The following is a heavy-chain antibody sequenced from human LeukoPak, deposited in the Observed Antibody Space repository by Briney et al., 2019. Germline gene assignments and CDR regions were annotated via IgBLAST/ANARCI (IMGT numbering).Heavy chain of an antibody. J-gene: IGHJ4*02. V-gene: IGHV1-8*01. Sequence: AASVKVSCKASGYTFTSYDINWVRQATGQGLEWMGWMNPNSGNTGYAQKFQGRVTMTRNTSISTAYMELSSLRSEDTAVYYCARERGRVATIDYWGQGTLVTVSS. CDR3: ARERGRVATIDY. CDR1: GYTFTSYD. CDR2: MNPNSGNT. D-gene: IGHD5-12*01.